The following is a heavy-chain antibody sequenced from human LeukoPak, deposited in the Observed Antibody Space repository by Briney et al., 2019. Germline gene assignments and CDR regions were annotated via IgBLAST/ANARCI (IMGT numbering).Heavy chain of an antibody. D-gene: IGHD4-17*01. CDR2: IWYGGSNK. Sequence: GGSLRLSCAASGFTFSSYGMHWVRQAPGKGLEWVAVIWYGGSNKYYADSVKGRFTISRDNSKNTLYLQMNSLRAEDTAVYYCAKDQGTTAASRSAFDIWGQGTMVTVSS. CDR1: GFTFSSYG. V-gene: IGHV3-30*02. CDR3: AKDQGTTAASRSAFDI. J-gene: IGHJ3*02.